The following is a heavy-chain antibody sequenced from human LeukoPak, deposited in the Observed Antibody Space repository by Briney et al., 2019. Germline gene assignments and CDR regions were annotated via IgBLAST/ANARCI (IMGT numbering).Heavy chain of an antibody. CDR3: ARASGSYLGRAFDI. V-gene: IGHV1-69*04. CDR1: GGTFSSYA. D-gene: IGHD1-26*01. Sequence: ASVKVSCKASGGTFSSYAIIWVRQAPGQGLAWMGRIIPILGIANYAQKFQGRVTITADKSTSTAYMELSSLRSEDTAVYYCARASGSYLGRAFDIWGQGTMVTVSS. J-gene: IGHJ3*02. CDR2: IIPILGIA.